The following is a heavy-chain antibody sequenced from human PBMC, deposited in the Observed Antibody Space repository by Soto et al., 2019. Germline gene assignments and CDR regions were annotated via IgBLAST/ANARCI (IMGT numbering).Heavy chain of an antibody. CDR1: GGSISSSSYY. Sequence: ATLSLTGTVSGGSISSSSYYWGWIRQPPGKGLEWIGSIYYSGSTYYNPSLKSRVTISVDTSKNQFSLKLSSVTAADTAVYYCARQYYDFWSGYYYPTSPFDYWGQGTLVTVSS. D-gene: IGHD3-3*01. J-gene: IGHJ4*02. CDR3: ARQYYDFWSGYYYPTSPFDY. V-gene: IGHV4-39*01. CDR2: IYYSGST.